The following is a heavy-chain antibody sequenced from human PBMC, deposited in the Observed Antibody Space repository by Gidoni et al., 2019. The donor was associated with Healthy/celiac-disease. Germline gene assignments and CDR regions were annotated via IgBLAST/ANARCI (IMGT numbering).Heavy chain of an antibody. D-gene: IGHD2-15*01. CDR2: ISAYNGNT. CDR3: AVRGRYCSGGSCPVGY. Sequence: QAQLVQSGAEVKKPGASVKVSCKASGYTVTSYGICWVRQAPGQGLEWMGWISAYNGNTNYAQKLQGRVTMTTDTSTSTAYMELRSLRSDDTAVYYCAVRGRYCSGGSCPVGYWGQGTLVTVSS. J-gene: IGHJ4*02. V-gene: IGHV1-18*01. CDR1: GYTVTSYG.